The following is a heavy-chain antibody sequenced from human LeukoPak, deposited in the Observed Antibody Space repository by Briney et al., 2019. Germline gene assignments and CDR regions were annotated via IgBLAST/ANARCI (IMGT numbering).Heavy chain of an antibody. J-gene: IGHJ5*02. CDR3: ARDHDMWASGDWFDP. V-gene: IGHV4-39*07. CDR1: GGSISSSSYY. Sequence: PSETLSLTCTVSGGSISSSSYYWGWIRQPPGKGLEWIGSIYYSGSTYYNPSLKSRVTISVDTSKNQFSLKLSSVTAADTAVYYCARDHDMWASGDWFDPWGQGTLVTVSS. CDR2: IYYSGST. D-gene: IGHD3-10*01.